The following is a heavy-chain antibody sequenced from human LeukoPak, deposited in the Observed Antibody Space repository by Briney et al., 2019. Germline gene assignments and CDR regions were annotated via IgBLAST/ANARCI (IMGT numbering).Heavy chain of an antibody. Sequence: PGGSLRLSCAASGFTFSSYSMNWVRQAPGKGLEWVSSISSSSGYIYYADSVKGRFTISRDNAKNSLYLQMNSLRAEDTAVYYCARDGDYGDFFDYWGQGTLVTVPS. CDR2: ISSSSGYI. CDR3: ARDGDYGDFFDY. J-gene: IGHJ4*02. V-gene: IGHV3-21*01. D-gene: IGHD4-17*01. CDR1: GFTFSSYS.